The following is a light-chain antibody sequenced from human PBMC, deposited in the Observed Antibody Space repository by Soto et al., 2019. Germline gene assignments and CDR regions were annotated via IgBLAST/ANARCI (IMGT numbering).Light chain of an antibody. V-gene: IGKV3-15*01. Sequence: EIVMTQSPATLSVSPGERATLSCRASQSVSSNLAWYQQKPGQAPRLLIYGASTRATDIPGRFSGSGSGREFTLTISSLQPEDFAVYYCLQYNDWPRTFGQGTKVDI. CDR2: GAS. CDR3: LQYNDWPRT. J-gene: IGKJ1*01. CDR1: QSVSSN.